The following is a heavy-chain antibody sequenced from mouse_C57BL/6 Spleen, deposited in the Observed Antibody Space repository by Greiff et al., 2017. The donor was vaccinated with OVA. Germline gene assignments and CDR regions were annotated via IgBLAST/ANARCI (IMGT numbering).Heavy chain of an antibody. CDR3: ARKGGLLSYWYFDV. Sequence: VKLQQPGAELVMPGASVKLSCKASGYTFTSYWMHWVKQRPGQGLEWIGEIDPSDSYTNYNQKFKGKSTLTVDKSSSTAYMQLSSLTSEDSAVYYCARKGGLLSYWYFDVWGTGTTVTVSS. D-gene: IGHD2-1*01. J-gene: IGHJ1*03. V-gene: IGHV1-69*01. CDR2: IDPSDSYT. CDR1: GYTFTSYW.